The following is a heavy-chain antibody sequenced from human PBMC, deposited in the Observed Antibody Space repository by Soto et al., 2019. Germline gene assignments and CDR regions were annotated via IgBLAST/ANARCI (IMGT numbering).Heavy chain of an antibody. CDR1: GYTFTSYG. CDR3: ARECVDTVTSITIPFDY. J-gene: IGHJ4*02. CDR2: ISAYNGNT. V-gene: IGHV1-18*04. Sequence: ASVKVSCKASGYTFTSYGISWVRQAPGQGLEWMGWISAYNGNTNYAQKLQGRVTMTTDTSTSTAYMELRSLRADDTAVYYCARECVDTVTSITIPFDYWGQGALVTVSS. D-gene: IGHD5-12*01.